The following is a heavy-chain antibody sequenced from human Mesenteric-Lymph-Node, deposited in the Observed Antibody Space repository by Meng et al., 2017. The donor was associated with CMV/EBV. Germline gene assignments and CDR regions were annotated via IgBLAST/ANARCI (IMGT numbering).Heavy chain of an antibody. CDR2: SNAGNGNT. CDR1: GYTFTSYA. CDR3: ARMGPAARPYYYYGMDV. D-gene: IGHD6-6*01. Sequence: ASVKVSCKASGYTFTSYAMHWVRQAPGQRLEWMGWSNAGNGNTKYSQEFQGRVTITRDTSASTAYMELSSLRSGDTAVYYCARMGPAARPYYYYGMDVWGQGTTVTVSS. V-gene: IGHV1-3*01. J-gene: IGHJ6*02.